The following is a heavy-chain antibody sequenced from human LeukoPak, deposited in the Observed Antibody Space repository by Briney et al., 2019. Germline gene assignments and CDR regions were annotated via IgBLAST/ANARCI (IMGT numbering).Heavy chain of an antibody. CDR1: GYTFTSYY. V-gene: IGHV1-46*01. J-gene: IGHJ4*02. Sequence: GASVKVSCKASGYTFTSYYMHWVRQAPGQGLEWMGIINPSGGSTSYAQKFQGRVTMTRDTSTSTVYMELSSLRSEDTAVYYCASYKMFYYDSSGYYYGFDYWGQGTLVTVSS. CDR3: ASYKMFYYDSSGYYYGFDY. CDR2: INPSGGST. D-gene: IGHD3-22*01.